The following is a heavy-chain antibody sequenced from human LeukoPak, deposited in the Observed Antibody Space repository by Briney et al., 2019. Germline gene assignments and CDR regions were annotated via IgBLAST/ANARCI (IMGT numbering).Heavy chain of an antibody. V-gene: IGHV1-46*01. CDR2: INPSGGST. Sequence: ASAKVSCKASGYTFTSYGISWVRQAPGQGLEWMGIINPSGGSTSYAQRFQGRVTMTRDTSTSTVYMELSSLRSEDTAVYYCARGPTSLAAAALGYFQHWGQGTLVTVPS. CDR3: ARGPTSLAAAALGYFQH. J-gene: IGHJ1*01. D-gene: IGHD6-13*01. CDR1: GYTFTSYG.